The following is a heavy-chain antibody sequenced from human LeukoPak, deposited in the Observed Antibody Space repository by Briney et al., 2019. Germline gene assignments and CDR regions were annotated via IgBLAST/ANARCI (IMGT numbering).Heavy chain of an antibody. Sequence: GGSLRLSCAASGFTFSSSSMSWVRQAPGKGLEWVSVISGSGGSTDYADSVKGRFAISRDNSKNTLYLQMNSLRAEDTAVYYCAKGSGWYVWGQGTLVTVSS. CDR1: GFTFSSSS. V-gene: IGHV3-23*01. CDR2: ISGSGGST. D-gene: IGHD6-19*01. J-gene: IGHJ4*02. CDR3: AKGSGWYV.